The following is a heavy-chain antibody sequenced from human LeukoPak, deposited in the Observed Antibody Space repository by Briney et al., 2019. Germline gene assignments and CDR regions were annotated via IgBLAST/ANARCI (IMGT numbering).Heavy chain of an antibody. J-gene: IGHJ4*02. CDR3: ARPTTRIAVAGTPTDFDY. Sequence: ASVKVSCKASGYTFTGYYMHWGRQAPGQGLEWMGCINPNSGGPNYAQKFQGRVTMTRDTSISTAYMELSRLRSDDTAVYYCARPTTRIAVAGTPTDFDYWGQGTLVTVSS. D-gene: IGHD6-19*01. CDR1: GYTFTGYY. V-gene: IGHV1-2*02. CDR2: INPNSGGP.